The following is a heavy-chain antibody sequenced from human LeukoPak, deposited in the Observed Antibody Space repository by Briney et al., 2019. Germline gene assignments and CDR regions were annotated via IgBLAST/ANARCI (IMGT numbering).Heavy chain of an antibody. V-gene: IGHV3-23*01. Sequence: PGGSLRLSCAASGFTFSSYAMSWVRQAPGKGLEWVSTISGGGGTYYADSVKGRFTTSRDNFKNTLHLQMNSLRAEDTAVYYCVKNYGYGSGSYYPDYWGQGTLVTVSS. CDR2: ISGGGGT. D-gene: IGHD3-10*01. CDR1: GFTFSSYA. CDR3: VKNYGYGSGSYYPDY. J-gene: IGHJ4*02.